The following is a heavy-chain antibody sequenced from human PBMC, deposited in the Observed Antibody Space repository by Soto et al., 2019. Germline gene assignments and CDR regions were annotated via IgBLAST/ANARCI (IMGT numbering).Heavy chain of an antibody. Sequence: GESLKISCKGSGYSFTSYWIGWVRQMPGKGLEWMGIIYPGDSDTRYSPSFQGQVTISADKSISTAYLQWSSLKASDTAMYYCARRALTHYDILTGPKPHAFDIWGQGTMVTVSS. J-gene: IGHJ3*02. V-gene: IGHV5-51*01. CDR1: GYSFTSYW. CDR3: ARRALTHYDILTGPKPHAFDI. D-gene: IGHD3-9*01. CDR2: IYPGDSDT.